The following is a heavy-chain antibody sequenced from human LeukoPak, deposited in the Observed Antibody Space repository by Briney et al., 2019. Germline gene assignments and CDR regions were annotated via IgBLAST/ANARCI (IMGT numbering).Heavy chain of an antibody. Sequence: GGSLTLSCAASGFTFSSYAMSWVRQAPGKGLEWVSAISGSGGSTSYADSVKGRFTISRDNSKNTLYLQMNSLRAEDTAVYYCAKNSSSWYSGWGQGTLVTVSS. V-gene: IGHV3-23*01. CDR2: ISGSGGST. D-gene: IGHD6-13*01. CDR1: GFTFSSYA. CDR3: AKNSSSWYSG. J-gene: IGHJ4*02.